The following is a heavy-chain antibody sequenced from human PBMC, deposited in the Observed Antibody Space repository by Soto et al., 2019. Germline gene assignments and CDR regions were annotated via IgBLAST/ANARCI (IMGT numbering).Heavy chain of an antibody. CDR3: AKLTVLGIVVVISEIDY. V-gene: IGHV3-23*01. CDR2: ISGSGGST. J-gene: IGHJ4*02. Sequence: GGSLRLSCAASGFTFSSYAMSWVRQAPGKGLEWVSAISGSGGSTYYADSVKGRFTISRDNSKNTLYLQMNSLRAEDTAVYYCAKLTVLGIVVVISEIDYWGQGTRVTVSS. CDR1: GFTFSSYA. D-gene: IGHD3-22*01.